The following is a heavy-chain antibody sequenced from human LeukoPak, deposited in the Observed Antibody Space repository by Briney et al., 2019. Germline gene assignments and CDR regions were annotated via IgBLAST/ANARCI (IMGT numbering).Heavy chain of an antibody. CDR2: ISAYNGNT. Sequence: ASVKVSCKASGYTFTGYYMHWVRQAPGQGLEWMGWISAYNGNTNYAQKLQGRVTMTTDTSTSTAYMELRSLRSDDTAVYYCAIYNPHLWYWGQGTLVTVSS. CDR1: GYTFTGYY. CDR3: AIYNPHLWY. J-gene: IGHJ4*02. V-gene: IGHV1-18*04. D-gene: IGHD3-3*02.